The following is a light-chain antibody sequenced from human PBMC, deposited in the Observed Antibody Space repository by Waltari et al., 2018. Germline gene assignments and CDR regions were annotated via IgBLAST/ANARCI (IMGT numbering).Light chain of an antibody. CDR2: EVN. V-gene: IGLV2-23*02. J-gene: IGLJ2*01. CDR3: CSYAGNCTVV. Sequence: QSALTPPASVSGSPGQSITISCTGTSSDVGSYDLVSWYQQHPGKAPKLMIYEVNKRPSGVLHRFSGSRSGNTASLTISGLQAEDEADYHCCSYAGNCTVVFGGGTKLTVL. CDR1: SSDVGSYDL.